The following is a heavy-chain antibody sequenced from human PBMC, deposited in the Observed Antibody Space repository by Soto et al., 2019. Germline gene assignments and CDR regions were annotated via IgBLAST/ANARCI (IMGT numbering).Heavy chain of an antibody. Sequence: SETLSLTCAVYGGSFSGFYWSWIRQPPGKGLEWIGEINHSGSTNYNPPLKSRVTISVDTSKNQFSLKLTSVTAADTAVYYCARGHVWSGYSLDYWGQGTLVTVSS. V-gene: IGHV4-34*01. CDR2: INHSGST. D-gene: IGHD3-3*02. CDR1: GGSFSGFY. CDR3: ARGHVWSGYSLDY. J-gene: IGHJ4*02.